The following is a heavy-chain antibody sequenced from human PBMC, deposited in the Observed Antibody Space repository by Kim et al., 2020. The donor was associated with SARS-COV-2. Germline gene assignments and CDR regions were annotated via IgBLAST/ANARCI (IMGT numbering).Heavy chain of an antibody. CDR3: AKDLPAGYYYYGMDV. CDR2: ISWDGGST. Sequence: GGSLRLSCAASGFTFDDYTMHWVRQAPGKGLEWVSLISWDGGSTYYADSVKGRFTISRDNSKNSLYLQMNSLRTEDTALYYCAKDLPAGYYYYGMDVWGQGTTVTVSS. CDR1: GFTFDDYT. D-gene: IGHD6-13*01. V-gene: IGHV3-43*01. J-gene: IGHJ6*02.